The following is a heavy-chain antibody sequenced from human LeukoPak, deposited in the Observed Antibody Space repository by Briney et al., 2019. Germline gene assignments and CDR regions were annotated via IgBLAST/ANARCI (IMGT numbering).Heavy chain of an antibody. Sequence: SETLSLTCAVYGGSLSGYYWSWIRQPPGKGLEWIGEINHGGFTTYNPSLKSRVTISVDTSKNQFSLKLTSLTAADTAVYYCARLRTLSFSIPADWGQGTLVTVSS. J-gene: IGHJ4*02. CDR3: ARLRTLSFSIPAD. V-gene: IGHV4-34*01. D-gene: IGHD3-3*02. CDR1: GGSLSGYY. CDR2: INHGGFT.